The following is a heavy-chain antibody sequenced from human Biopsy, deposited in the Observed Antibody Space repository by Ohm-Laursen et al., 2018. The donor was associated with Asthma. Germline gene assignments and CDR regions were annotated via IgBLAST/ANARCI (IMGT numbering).Heavy chain of an antibody. Sequence: SLRLSCAASGFTFSSYSMNWVRRAPGMGLEWVSYIRNSSSAIYYADSVKGRFTISRDNAKNSLYLQMNSLRAEDTAVYYCARDSYSSGLYDDFESWGQGTLVTVSS. CDR2: IRNSSSAI. J-gene: IGHJ4*02. CDR1: GFTFSSYS. CDR3: ARDSYSSGLYDDFES. V-gene: IGHV3-48*01. D-gene: IGHD6-19*01.